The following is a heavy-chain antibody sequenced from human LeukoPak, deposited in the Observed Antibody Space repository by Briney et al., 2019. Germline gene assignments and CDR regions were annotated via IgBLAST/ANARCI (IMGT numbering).Heavy chain of an antibody. CDR3: ARDYYDSSGFDY. CDR2: ISYDGSNK. CDR1: GFTFSSYA. V-gene: IGHV3-30*04. D-gene: IGHD3-22*01. J-gene: IGHJ4*02. Sequence: GGSLRLSCAASGFTFSSYAMHWVRQAPGKRLEWVAVISYDGSNKYYADSVKGRFTISRDNSKNTLYLQMNSLRAEDTAVYYCARDYYDSSGFDYWGQGTLVTVSS.